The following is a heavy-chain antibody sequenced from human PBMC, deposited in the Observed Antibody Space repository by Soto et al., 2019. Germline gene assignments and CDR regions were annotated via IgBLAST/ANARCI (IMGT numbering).Heavy chain of an antibody. CDR2: ISAYNGNT. CDR1: GYTFTSYG. Sequence: ASVKVSCKASGYTFTSYGISWARQAPGQGLEWMGWISAYNGNTNYAQKLQGRVTMTTDTSTSTAYMELRSLRSDDTAAYYCARHSSSWYPFDYWGQGTLVTVSS. J-gene: IGHJ4*02. CDR3: ARHSSSWYPFDY. V-gene: IGHV1-18*01. D-gene: IGHD6-13*01.